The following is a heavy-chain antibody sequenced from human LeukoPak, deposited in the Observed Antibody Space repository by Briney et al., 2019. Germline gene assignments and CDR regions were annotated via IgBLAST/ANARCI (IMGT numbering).Heavy chain of an antibody. CDR1: GGSFSGYY. CDR3: ARGLVGDILTGYYLDY. J-gene: IGHJ4*02. V-gene: IGHV4-34*01. D-gene: IGHD3-9*01. Sequence: SETRSLACAVDGGSFSGYYRSWIRQPPGKGMEWIGEINHSGSTNYNPSLKTRVTISVDKSKNQFSLKLSSVTAADTAVYYCARGLVGDILTGYYLDYWGQGTLVTVSS. CDR2: INHSGST.